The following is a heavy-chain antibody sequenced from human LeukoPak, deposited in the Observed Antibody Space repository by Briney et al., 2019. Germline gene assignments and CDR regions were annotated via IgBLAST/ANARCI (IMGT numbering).Heavy chain of an antibody. CDR3: AKKSPDSSGNPAYD. CDR1: VITFSNYR. Sequence: GGSLRLSCAGAVITFSNYRVSWVRQAPWKGLEWVSVISRSGAETYHADSVRGRFTISRDNAKNTLYLQMNSLRAEDTAVYYCAKKSPDSSGNPAYDWGQGTLVTVSS. D-gene: IGHD4-23*01. J-gene: IGHJ4*02. CDR2: ISRSGAET. V-gene: IGHV3-23*01.